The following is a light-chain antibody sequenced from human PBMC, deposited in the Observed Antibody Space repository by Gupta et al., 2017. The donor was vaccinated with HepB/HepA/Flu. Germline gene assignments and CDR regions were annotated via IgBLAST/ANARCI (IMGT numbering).Light chain of an antibody. V-gene: IGKV3-15*01. CDR3: QQYNEWPLT. Sequence: IVMTLSPATLSVSPGERATLSCRASQSVSRNLAWYQQKPGQAPRLLIYRASTRATAIPARFSGSASGTEFTLTISSLQSEDFAVYYCQQYNEWPLTFGGGTTVEIK. CDR2: RAS. CDR1: QSVSRN. J-gene: IGKJ4*01.